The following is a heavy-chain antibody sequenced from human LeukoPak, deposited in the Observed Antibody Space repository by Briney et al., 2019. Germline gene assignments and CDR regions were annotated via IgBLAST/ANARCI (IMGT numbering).Heavy chain of an antibody. D-gene: IGHD3-10*02. V-gene: IGHV3-23*01. Sequence: GGSLRLSCAASGFTFSSYAMSWVRQAPGKGLEWVSAISGSGGSTYYADSVKGRFTISRDNAKNSLYLQMNSLRAEDTAVYYCAELGITMIGGVWGKGATVTISS. CDR1: GFTFSSYA. J-gene: IGHJ6*04. CDR3: AELGITMIGGV. CDR2: ISGSGGST.